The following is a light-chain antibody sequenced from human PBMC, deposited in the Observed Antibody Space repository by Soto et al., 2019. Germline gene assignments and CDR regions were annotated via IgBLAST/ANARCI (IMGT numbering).Light chain of an antibody. CDR1: SSNIGAGYD. J-gene: IGLJ7*01. CDR2: GNS. CDR3: QSYDSSLSAAV. Sequence: LTQPPSVSGAPGQRVTLSCTGSSSNIGAGYDVHWYQQLPGTAPKLLIYGNSNRPSGVPDRFSGSKSGTSASLAITGLQAEDEADYYCQSYDSSLSAAVFGGGTQLTVL. V-gene: IGLV1-40*01.